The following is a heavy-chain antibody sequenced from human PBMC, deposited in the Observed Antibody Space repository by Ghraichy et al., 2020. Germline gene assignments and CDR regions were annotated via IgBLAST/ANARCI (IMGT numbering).Heavy chain of an antibody. D-gene: IGHD3-10*01. Sequence: SGPTLAKPTQTLTLTCSFSGFSLYTSGVGVGWIRQPPGKALEWLALIYWDDEKRFSPSLKSRLTITKDTSKNQVVLTMTNMDPVDTATYYCAHNIWVRGVYDYWGQGTLVTVSS. CDR2: IYWDDEK. J-gene: IGHJ4*02. CDR3: AHNIWVRGVYDY. V-gene: IGHV2-5*02. CDR1: GFSLYTSGVG.